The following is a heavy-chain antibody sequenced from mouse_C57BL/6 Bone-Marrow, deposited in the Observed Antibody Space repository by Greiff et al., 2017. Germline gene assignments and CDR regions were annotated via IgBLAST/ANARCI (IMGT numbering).Heavy chain of an antibody. Sequence: EAQLQQSGPVLVKPGASVKMSCKASGYTFTDYYMNWVKQSHGKSLEWIGVINPYNGGTSYNQKFKGKATLTVDKSSSTAYMELNSLTSEDSAVYYCALYYGKGYYAMDYWGQGTSVTVSS. J-gene: IGHJ4*01. D-gene: IGHD2-1*01. V-gene: IGHV1-19*01. CDR1: GYTFTDYY. CDR3: ALYYGKGYYAMDY. CDR2: INPYNGGT.